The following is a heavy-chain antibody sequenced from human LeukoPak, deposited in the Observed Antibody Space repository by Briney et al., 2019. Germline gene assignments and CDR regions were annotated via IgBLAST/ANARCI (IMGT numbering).Heavy chain of an antibody. J-gene: IGHJ3*02. CDR2: INPSGGST. Sequence: ASVKVSCKASGYTFTSYYMHWVRQAPGQGLEWMGIINPSGGSTSCAQKFQGRVTMTRDTSISTAYMELSRLRSDDTAVYYCAILPPDAFDIWGQGTMVTVSS. CDR3: AILPPDAFDI. CDR1: GYTFTSYY. V-gene: IGHV1-46*01.